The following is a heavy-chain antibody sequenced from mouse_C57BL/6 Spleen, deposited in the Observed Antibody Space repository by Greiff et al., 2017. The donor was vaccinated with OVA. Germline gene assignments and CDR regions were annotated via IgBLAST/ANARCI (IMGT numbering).Heavy chain of an antibody. CDR1: GYSFTGYY. D-gene: IGHD1-1*01. V-gene: IGHV1-42*01. CDR2: INPSTGGT. Sequence: DVQLQESGPELVKPGASVKISCKASGYSFTGYYMNWVKQSPEKSLEWIGEINPSTGGTTYNQKFKAKATLTVDKSSSTAYMQLKSLTSEDSAVYYCARRGYYYGSAMDYWGQGTSVTVSS. CDR3: ARRGYYYGSAMDY. J-gene: IGHJ4*01.